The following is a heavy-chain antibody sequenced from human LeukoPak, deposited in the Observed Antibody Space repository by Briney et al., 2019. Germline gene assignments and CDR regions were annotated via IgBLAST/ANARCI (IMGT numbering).Heavy chain of an antibody. V-gene: IGHV1-69*04. CDR1: GGTFSSYA. D-gene: IGHD3-9*01. J-gene: IGHJ1*01. Sequence: SVKVSCKASGGTFSSYAISWVRQAPGQGLEWMGRIIPILGIANYARKFQGRVTITADKSTSTAYMELSSLRSEDTAVYYCASRYDILTGYSPAPEYFQHWGQGTLVTVSS. CDR3: ASRYDILTGYSPAPEYFQH. CDR2: IIPILGIA.